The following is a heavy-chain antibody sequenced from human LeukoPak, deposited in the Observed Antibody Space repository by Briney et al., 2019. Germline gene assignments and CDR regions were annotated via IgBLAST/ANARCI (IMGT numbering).Heavy chain of an antibody. CDR3: ARSFDILTGYSRSYGMDV. J-gene: IGHJ6*02. V-gene: IGHV4-4*07. CDR1: GDSISSYY. CDR2: IYTSGST. D-gene: IGHD3-9*01. Sequence: SETLSLTCTVSGDSISSYYWSWIRQPAGKGLEWIGRIYTSGSTNYNPSLKSRVTMSVDTSKNQFSLKLSSVTAADTAVYYCARSFDILTGYSRSYGMDVWGQGTTVTVSS.